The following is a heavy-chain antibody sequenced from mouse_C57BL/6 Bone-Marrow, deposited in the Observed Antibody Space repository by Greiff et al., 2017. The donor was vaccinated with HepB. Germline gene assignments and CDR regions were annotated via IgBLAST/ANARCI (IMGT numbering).Heavy chain of an antibody. Sequence: VQLQQPGAELVKPGASVKLSCKASGYTFTSYWMQWVKQRPGQGLEWIGESDPSDSYTNYNQKFKGKATLTVDTSSSTAYMQLSSLTSEDSAVYYCARYYYGSSWYFDVWGTGTTVTVSS. D-gene: IGHD1-1*01. V-gene: IGHV1-50*01. CDR2: SDPSDSYT. J-gene: IGHJ1*03. CDR1: GYTFTSYW. CDR3: ARYYYGSSWYFDV.